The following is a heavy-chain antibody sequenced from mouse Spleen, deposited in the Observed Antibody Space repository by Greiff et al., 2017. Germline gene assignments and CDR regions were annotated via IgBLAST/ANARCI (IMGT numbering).Heavy chain of an antibody. CDR2: INPGSGGT. Sequence: VQLQESGAELVRPGTSVKVSCKASGYAFTNYLIEWVKQRPGQGLEWIGVINPGSGGTNYNEKFKGKATLTADKSSSTAYMQLSSLTSDDSAVYFCARMNYGNYFDYWGQGTTLTVSS. J-gene: IGHJ2*01. V-gene: IGHV1-54*01. D-gene: IGHD2-1*01. CDR1: GYAFTNYL. CDR3: ARMNYGNYFDY.